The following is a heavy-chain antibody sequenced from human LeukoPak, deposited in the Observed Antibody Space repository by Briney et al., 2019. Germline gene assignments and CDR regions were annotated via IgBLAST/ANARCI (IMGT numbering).Heavy chain of an antibody. V-gene: IGHV3-9*01. CDR3: ARVRRSYIRGYFIDY. CDR1: GFTFDNYA. J-gene: IGHJ4*02. Sequence: GRSLRLSCAASGFTFDNYAMHWVRQAPGKGLEWLSIISWNSGYIGYADSVKGRFTISRDKAKKSLDLQMNSLRAEDTAFYYCARVRRSYIRGYFIDYWGQGTLVTVSS. CDR2: ISWNSGYI. D-gene: IGHD6-25*01.